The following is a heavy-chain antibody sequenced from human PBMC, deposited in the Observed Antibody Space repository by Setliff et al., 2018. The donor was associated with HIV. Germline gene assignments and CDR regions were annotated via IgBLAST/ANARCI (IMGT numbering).Heavy chain of an antibody. Sequence: GGSLRLSCVASGFTFSNAWMSWVRQAPGKGLEWVGRIKSKTNGGTTDYAAPVKGRFTISRDNSKNTLHLQMNSLRAEDTAVYYCARDKGEQQLYFDYWGQGTLVTVSS. CDR3: ARDKGEQQLYFDY. J-gene: IGHJ4*02. V-gene: IGHV3-15*01. CDR2: IKSKTNGGTT. CDR1: GFTFSNAW. D-gene: IGHD6-13*01.